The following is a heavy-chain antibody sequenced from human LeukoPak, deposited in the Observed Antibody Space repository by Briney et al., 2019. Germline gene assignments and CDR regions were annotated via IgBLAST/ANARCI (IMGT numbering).Heavy chain of an antibody. J-gene: IGHJ5*02. D-gene: IGHD5-18*01. Sequence: ASVKVSCKASGYTFTGYYMHWVRQAPGQGPEWMGWINPNSGGTNYAQKFQGRVTMTRDTSISTAYMEPSRLRSDDTAVYYCARGGPDSYGFEKRTKNWFDPWGQGTLVTVSS. CDR2: INPNSGGT. CDR3: ARGGPDSYGFEKRTKNWFDP. V-gene: IGHV1-2*02. CDR1: GYTFTGYY.